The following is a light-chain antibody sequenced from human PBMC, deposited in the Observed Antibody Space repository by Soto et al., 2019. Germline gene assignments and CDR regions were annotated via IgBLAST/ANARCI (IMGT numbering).Light chain of an antibody. CDR3: NSYTTSSTHV. Sequence: QSALTQPASVSGSPGQSITISCTGTSSDVGGYNFVSWYQHHPGKAPKLMIYEVTNRPSGVSNRFSGSKSGNTASLTISGLRAEDEADYFCNSYTTSSTHVFGTGTKVHRP. CDR1: SSDVGGYNF. J-gene: IGLJ1*01. V-gene: IGLV2-14*01. CDR2: EVT.